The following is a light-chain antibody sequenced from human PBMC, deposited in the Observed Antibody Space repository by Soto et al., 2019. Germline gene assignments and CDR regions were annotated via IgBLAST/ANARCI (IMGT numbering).Light chain of an antibody. CDR1: QSVSSY. CDR3: QQRSNSPLT. V-gene: IGKV3-11*01. CDR2: DAS. Sequence: EIVLTQSPATLSLSPGERATLSCRASQSVSSYLAWYQQKPGQAPRLLIYDASNRATGIPARFSGRGSGTDFTLTISSLEPEDFAVYYCQQRSNSPLTFCGGTKVDIK. J-gene: IGKJ4*01.